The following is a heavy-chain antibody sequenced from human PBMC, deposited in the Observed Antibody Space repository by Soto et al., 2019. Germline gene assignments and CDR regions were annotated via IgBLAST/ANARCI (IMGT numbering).Heavy chain of an antibody. Sequence: PGGSLRLSCAASGFTFSTYAMAWVRQAPGKGLEWVALISYDGSDKDYADSVKGRFAISRDNSRNTLFLQMNSLRAEDTTVYYCARDFYKYYDSSGYYRSPAYWGQGTLVTFSS. CDR1: GFTFSTYA. CDR2: ISYDGSDK. J-gene: IGHJ4*02. D-gene: IGHD3-22*01. CDR3: ARDFYKYYDSSGYYRSPAY. V-gene: IGHV3-30*09.